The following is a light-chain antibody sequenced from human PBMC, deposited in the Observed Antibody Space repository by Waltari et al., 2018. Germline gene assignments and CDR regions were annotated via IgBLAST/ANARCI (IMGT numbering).Light chain of an antibody. CDR3: CSFAGSYTLV. Sequence: QAALTQPRSVSGSPGQSVTISCTGTSSDIGGYNYVSWYQQHPGTAPKLMIYEVSKRPSGVSDRFSGSKSGNTASLTISGLQDEDEADYYCCSFAGSYTLVFGGGTRLTVL. CDR2: EVS. J-gene: IGLJ2*01. CDR1: SSDIGGYNY. V-gene: IGLV2-11*01.